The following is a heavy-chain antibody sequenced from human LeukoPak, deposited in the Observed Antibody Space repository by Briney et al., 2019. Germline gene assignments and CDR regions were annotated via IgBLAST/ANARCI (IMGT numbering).Heavy chain of an antibody. J-gene: IGHJ4*02. CDR1: GFTFSDYT. Sequence: GGSLRLSCAASGFTFSDYTMIWVRQAPGKGLEWVSDIVNSGGYTNYADSVKGRFTISRDNSKNMLFLQMNSLRVEDTALYYCVKVLRWELDTIDYWGQGTLVIVSS. V-gene: IGHV3-23*01. CDR2: IVNSGGYT. CDR3: VKVLRWELDTIDY. D-gene: IGHD1-26*01.